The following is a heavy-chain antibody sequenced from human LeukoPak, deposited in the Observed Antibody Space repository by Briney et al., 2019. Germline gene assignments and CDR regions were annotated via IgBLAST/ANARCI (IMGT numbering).Heavy chain of an antibody. D-gene: IGHD3-3*01. V-gene: IGHV4-30-4*01. CDR2: IYYSGST. CDR3: ARDPFWSGYYFDY. CDR1: GGSLSSGDYY. J-gene: IGHJ4*02. Sequence: PSETLSLTCTVSGGSLSSGDYYWSWIRQPPGKGLEWIGNIYYSGSTYYNTSLRSRVTISVDTSKKQFSLKLSSVTAADTAVYYCARDPFWSGYYFDYWGQGTLVTVSS.